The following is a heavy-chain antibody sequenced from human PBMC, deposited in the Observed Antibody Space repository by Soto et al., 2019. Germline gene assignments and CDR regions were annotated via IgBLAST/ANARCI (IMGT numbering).Heavy chain of an antibody. J-gene: IGHJ6*02. CDR1: GFTFSSYG. Sequence: GGSLRLSCAASGFTFSSYGMHWVRQAPGKGLEWVAVISYDGSNKYYADSVKGRFTISRDNSKNTLYLQMNSLRAEDTAVYYCAKLPVSVWFEEYGMDVWGQGATVTVSS. CDR2: ISYDGSNK. D-gene: IGHD3-10*01. CDR3: AKLPVSVWFEEYGMDV. V-gene: IGHV3-30*18.